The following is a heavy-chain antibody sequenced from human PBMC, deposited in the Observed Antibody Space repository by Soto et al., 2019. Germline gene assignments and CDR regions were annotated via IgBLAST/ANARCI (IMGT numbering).Heavy chain of an antibody. V-gene: IGHV4-59*08. D-gene: IGHD6-13*01. CDR3: ARSNGAPYSSMGSGAFDI. CDR1: GGSLSSYY. J-gene: IGHJ3*02. Sequence: PSETLSLTCTVSGGSLSSYYWSWIRQPPGKGLEWIGYIYYSGSTNYNPSLKSRVTISVDTSKNQFSLKLSSVTAADTAVYYCARSNGAPYSSMGSGAFDIWGQGTMVNVSS. CDR2: IYYSGST.